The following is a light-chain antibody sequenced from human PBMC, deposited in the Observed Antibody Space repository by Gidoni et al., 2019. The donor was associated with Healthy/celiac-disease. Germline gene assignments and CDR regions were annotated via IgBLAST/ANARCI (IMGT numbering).Light chain of an antibody. J-gene: IGKJ1*01. CDR1: QSVSSSY. CDR3: QQYGSSSRT. CDR2: CAS. V-gene: IGKV3-20*01. Sequence: VLAPSPVILSLSPGERATLSCRASQSVSSSYLACYQQKPGQAPSLLINCASSRGTGIAQRLSGSGSGTDFTLITSRLEPEDFAVYYCQQYGSSSRTFGQGTKVEIK.